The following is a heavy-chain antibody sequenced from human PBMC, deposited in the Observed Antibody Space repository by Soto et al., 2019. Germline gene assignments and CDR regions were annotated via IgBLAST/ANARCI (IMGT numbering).Heavy chain of an antibody. J-gene: IGHJ6*02. Sequence: PGGSLRLSCAAAGFTGSSNYVSWVRQAPGKGLEWVSVIYSGGSTYYADSVKGRFTISRDNSKNTLYLQMNSLRAEDTAVYYCAKDILTGYYILEWDYYYGMDVWGQGTTVTVSS. D-gene: IGHD3-9*01. CDR3: AKDILTGYYILEWDYYYGMDV. V-gene: IGHV3-53*01. CDR1: GFTGSSNY. CDR2: IYSGGST.